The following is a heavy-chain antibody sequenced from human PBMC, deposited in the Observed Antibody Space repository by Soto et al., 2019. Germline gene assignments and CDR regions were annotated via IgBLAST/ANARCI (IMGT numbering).Heavy chain of an antibody. CDR2: LFGSGGGI. CDR1: GFTFSTYA. V-gene: IGHV3-23*01. Sequence: EVQLLASGGGLVQPGGSLRLSCAASGFTFSTYAMSWVRQAPGKGLEWVSGLFGSGGGISYADSVKGRFTISRDNSNNILYLQMHSLRVEDTAVYYCAKDRQPDGLWPFDHWGQGTLVTVSS. D-gene: IGHD2-8*01. CDR3: AKDRQPDGLWPFDH. J-gene: IGHJ4*02.